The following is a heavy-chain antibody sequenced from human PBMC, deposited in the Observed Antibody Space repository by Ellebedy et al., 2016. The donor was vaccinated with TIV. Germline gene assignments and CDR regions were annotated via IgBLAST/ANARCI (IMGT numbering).Heavy chain of an antibody. CDR3: ARAVSTLGYYAMDV. V-gene: IGHV3-53*01. CDR1: GFIVSSNY. J-gene: IGHJ6*02. Sequence: GESLKISCAASGFIVSSNYMSWVRQAPGKGLEWVSVIYSGGTTYYADSVKGRFSISRDNSKNTLYLQMNSLRAEDTAVYYCARAVSTLGYYAMDVWGQGTTVTVSS. CDR2: IYSGGTT. D-gene: IGHD5/OR15-5a*01.